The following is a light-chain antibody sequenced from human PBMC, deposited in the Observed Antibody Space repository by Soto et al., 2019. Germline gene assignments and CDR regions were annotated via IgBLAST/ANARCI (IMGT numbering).Light chain of an antibody. J-gene: IGLJ2*01. V-gene: IGLV6-57*04. CDR3: QSYDVDNVV. Sequence: NFMLTQPRSVSESPGKTVTISCTPTSGSIATNYVQWHQQRPGSVPTTVIYDDNQRPSGVPDRFSGSIDRSSNSASPTISGLEIEDEADYYCQSYDVDNVVFGGGTKLTVL. CDR2: DDN. CDR1: SGSIATNY.